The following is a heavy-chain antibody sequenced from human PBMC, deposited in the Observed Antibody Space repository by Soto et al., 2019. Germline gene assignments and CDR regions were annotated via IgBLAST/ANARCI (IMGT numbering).Heavy chain of an antibody. CDR3: ARGDTAMVRPYYFDY. CDR1: GFTFSSYD. Sequence: GGSLRISCAASGFTFSSYDMHWVRQATGKGLEWVSAIGTAGDKYYPGSVKGRFTISRENAKNSLYLQMNSLRAEYTAVYYCARGDTAMVRPYYFDYWGQGTLVTVSS. V-gene: IGHV3-13*01. J-gene: IGHJ4*02. D-gene: IGHD5-18*01. CDR2: IGTAGDK.